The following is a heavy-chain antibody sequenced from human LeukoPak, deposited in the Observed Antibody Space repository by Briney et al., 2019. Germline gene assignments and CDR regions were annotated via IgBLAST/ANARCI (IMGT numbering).Heavy chain of an antibody. V-gene: IGHV4-4*07. CDR1: GGSISSDY. CDR3: ARDSEGWASAYYYYYMDV. D-gene: IGHD3-16*01. Sequence: SETLSLTCTVSGGSISSDYWSWIRQPAGEGLDWIGRINSRGSTKYNPSLKSRVSMSVDTSKNQFSLRLTSVTAADTAVCYCARDSEGWASAYYYYYMDVWGKGTTVTVSS. J-gene: IGHJ6*03. CDR2: INSRGST.